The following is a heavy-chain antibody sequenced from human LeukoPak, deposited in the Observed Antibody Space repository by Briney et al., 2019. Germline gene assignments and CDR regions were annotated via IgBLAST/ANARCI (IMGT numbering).Heavy chain of an antibody. D-gene: IGHD3-10*01. CDR3: AREERFGGQYYYYYGMDV. Sequence: SVKVSCKASGGTFSSYAISWVRQAPGQGLEWMGGIIPIFGTANYAQKFQGRVTITADESTSTAYMELSSLRSEDTAVYYCAREERFGGQYYYYYGMDVWGQGTTVTVSS. J-gene: IGHJ6*02. CDR2: IIPIFGTA. CDR1: GGTFSSYA. V-gene: IGHV1-69*13.